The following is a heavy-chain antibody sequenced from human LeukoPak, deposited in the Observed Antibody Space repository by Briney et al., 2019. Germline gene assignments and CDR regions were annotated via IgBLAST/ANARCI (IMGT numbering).Heavy chain of an antibody. CDR2: ISGSGGST. Sequence: PGGSLRLSCAASGFTFSSYAMSWVRQAPGKGLEWVSAISGSGGSTYYADSVKGRFTISRDNSKNTLYRQMNSLRAEDTAVYYCAKATYYYDSSGYYSDYWGQGTLVTVSS. D-gene: IGHD3-22*01. J-gene: IGHJ4*02. V-gene: IGHV3-23*01. CDR1: GFTFSSYA. CDR3: AKATYYYDSSGYYSDY.